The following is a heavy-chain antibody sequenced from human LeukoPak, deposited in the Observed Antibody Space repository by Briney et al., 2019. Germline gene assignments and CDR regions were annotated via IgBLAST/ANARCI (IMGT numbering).Heavy chain of an antibody. CDR3: ARGGGLDV. CDR1: VFSVSGYW. CDR2: ISGGGGNT. J-gene: IGHJ6*02. Sequence: GGSLRLSCTASVFSVSGYWMHWASQLPGKGLEWVSAISGGGGNTYYADSVKGRFTISRDNAKNSLFLQMSNLRAEDTAVYFCARGGGLDVWGQGATVTVSS. V-gene: IGHV3-23*01.